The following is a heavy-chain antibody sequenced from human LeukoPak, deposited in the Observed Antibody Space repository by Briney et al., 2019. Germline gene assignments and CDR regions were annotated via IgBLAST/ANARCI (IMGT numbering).Heavy chain of an antibody. CDR2: MNPNSGNT. Sequence: ASVKVSCKASGYTFTSYDINWVRQATGQGLEWMGWMNPNSGNTGYAQKFQGRVTMTRNTSISTAYMELSSLRSGDTAVYYCARGYYYDSSGYLAYWGQGTLVTVSS. D-gene: IGHD3-22*01. V-gene: IGHV1-8*01. J-gene: IGHJ4*02. CDR1: GYTFTSYD. CDR3: ARGYYYDSSGYLAY.